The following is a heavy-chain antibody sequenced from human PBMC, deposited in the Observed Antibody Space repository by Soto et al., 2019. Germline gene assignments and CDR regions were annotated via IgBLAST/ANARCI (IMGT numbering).Heavy chain of an antibody. J-gene: IGHJ5*02. Sequence: SETLSLTCTVSGASINDYSWSWIRQTPGKGLEWVGFMYYSETTKYNPSLKGRVNMSLDTSKNQVSLNLNSVTAADTAVYYCARANSSTWYKLEYKWFDPWGQGTLVTVSS. V-gene: IGHV4-59*01. CDR3: ARANSSTWYKLEYKWFDP. CDR1: GASINDYS. CDR2: MYYSETT. D-gene: IGHD6-13*01.